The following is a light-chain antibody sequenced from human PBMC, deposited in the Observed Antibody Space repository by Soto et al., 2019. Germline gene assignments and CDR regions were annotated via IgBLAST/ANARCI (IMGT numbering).Light chain of an antibody. J-gene: IGLJ2*01. CDR1: SSDVGGYKF. Sequence: QSVLTQPASVSGSPGQSITISCTGSSSDVGGYKFVSWYQQHPGKAPKLMIYEVRNRPSGVSYRFSGSKSGDTASLTISGLQAEDEADYYCTSYTSSSTLVFGGGTKLTVL. CDR2: EVR. CDR3: TSYTSSSTLV. V-gene: IGLV2-14*01.